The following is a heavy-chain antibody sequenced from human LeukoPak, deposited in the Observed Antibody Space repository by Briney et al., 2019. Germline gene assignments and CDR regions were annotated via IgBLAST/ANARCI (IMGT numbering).Heavy chain of an antibody. CDR3: AKNGGSFDY. CDR2: IKKDGSDK. CDR1: GFTFSNYW. J-gene: IGHJ4*02. V-gene: IGHV3-7*01. D-gene: IGHD1-26*01. Sequence: PGGSLRLSCAASGFTFSNYWMTWVRQAPGSGLEWVATIKKDGSDKYYVDSVKGRFTVSRDNAKNSLYLQMNSLRVEDTAVYYCAKNGGSFDYWGQGTLVTVSS.